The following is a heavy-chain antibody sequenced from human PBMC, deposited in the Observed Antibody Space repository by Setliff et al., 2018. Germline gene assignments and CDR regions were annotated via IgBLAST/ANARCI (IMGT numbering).Heavy chain of an antibody. V-gene: IGHV4-4*08. CDR2: IYTKGST. J-gene: IGHJ6*03. Sequence: SETLSLTCSVTGGSMTDFFWHWMRQPPGKGLEWIGYIYTKGSTNYSPSLRSRVTMSLDRSRNQSSLTLNSTTAADTAVYFCAREGVDIRSSTDYRYYMDVWGKGTTVTVSS. CDR1: GGSMTDFF. CDR3: AREGVDIRSSTDYRYYMDV. D-gene: IGHD5-12*01.